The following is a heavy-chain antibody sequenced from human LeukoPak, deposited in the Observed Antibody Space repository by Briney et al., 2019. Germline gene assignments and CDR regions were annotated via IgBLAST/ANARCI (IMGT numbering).Heavy chain of an antibody. CDR1: GFTFSSYA. J-gene: IGHJ4*02. D-gene: IGHD6-19*01. Sequence: GGSLRLSCVASGFTFSSYAMSWVRQAPGNGLESVSGISGSGGSTYYADSGKGRFTISRDNSTNTLFLQMNSVRAEDTAVYYCAKETYSSGWYPYFDYWGQGTLVTVSS. V-gene: IGHV3-23*01. CDR3: AKETYSSGWYPYFDY. CDR2: ISGSGGST.